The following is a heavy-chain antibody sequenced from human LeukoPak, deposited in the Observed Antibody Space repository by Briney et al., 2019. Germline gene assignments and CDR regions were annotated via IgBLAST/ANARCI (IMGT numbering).Heavy chain of an antibody. V-gene: IGHV3-48*04. D-gene: IGHD2-2*02. CDR3: ASLGCSSTTCYNY. CDR2: ISSSSSSI. Sequence: PGGSLRLSCTASGFTFSTYSMNWVRQAPGKGLGWVSYISSSSSSIYYADSVKGRFTISRDNAKNSLYLQMNSLRAEDTAVYYCASLGCSSTTCYNYWGQGTLVTVSS. J-gene: IGHJ4*02. CDR1: GFTFSTYS.